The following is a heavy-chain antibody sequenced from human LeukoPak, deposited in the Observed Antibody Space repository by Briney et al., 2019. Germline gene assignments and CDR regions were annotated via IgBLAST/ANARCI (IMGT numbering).Heavy chain of an antibody. CDR2: LYTGGDT. CDR3: ARGPGSRGIFDY. D-gene: IGHD3-10*01. J-gene: IGHJ4*02. Sequence: GGSLRLSCAVSGFTVSAHYMSWVRQAPGEGLECVSFLYTGGDTYYAGSVKGRFTISRDNSKNTLYLQMNSLRAEDTAVYYCARGPGSRGIFDYWGQGTLVTVSS. CDR1: GFTVSAHY. V-gene: IGHV3-53*01.